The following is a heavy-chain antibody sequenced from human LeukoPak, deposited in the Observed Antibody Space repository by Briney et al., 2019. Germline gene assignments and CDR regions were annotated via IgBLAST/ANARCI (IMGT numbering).Heavy chain of an antibody. J-gene: IGHJ4*02. CDR1: GGSISSYY. CDR3: ARLWGSSSWVDY. CDR2: IYTSGST. D-gene: IGHD6-13*01. Sequence: SETLSLTCTVSGGSISSYYWSWIRQPPGKGLEWIGYIYTSGSTNYNPSLKSRVTTSVDTSKNQFSLKLSSVTAADTAVYYCARLWGSSSWVDYWGQGTLVTVSS. V-gene: IGHV4-4*09.